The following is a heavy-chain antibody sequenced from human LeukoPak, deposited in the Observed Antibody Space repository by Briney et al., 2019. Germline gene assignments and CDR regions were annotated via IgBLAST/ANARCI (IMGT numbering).Heavy chain of an antibody. D-gene: IGHD3-10*01. CDR1: GYTFSNYD. J-gene: IGHJ4*02. V-gene: IGHV1-8*01. CDR2: MNPNNRNT. CDR3: ARGDYGSETSTTKSGDY. Sequence: ASVTVSFTASGYTFSNYDINWVRQATGQGLEWMGWMNPNNRNTGYAQKFQGRVTMTRNTSISTTYMELNSLRSEDTAVYYCARGDYGSETSTTKSGDYWGQGTLVTVSS.